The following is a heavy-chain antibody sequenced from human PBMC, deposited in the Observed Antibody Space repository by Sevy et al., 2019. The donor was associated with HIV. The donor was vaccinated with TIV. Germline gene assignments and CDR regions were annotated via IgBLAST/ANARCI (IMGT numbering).Heavy chain of an antibody. D-gene: IGHD3-9*01. CDR1: GYTFTGYY. J-gene: IGHJ4*02. CDR3: ARGANYDILTGYPWDY. Sequence: ASVKVSCKASGYTFTGYYMHWVRQAPGQGLEWMGWINPSSGGTNYAQKLQGRVTMTRDTSIRTAYMELSRLRSDDTAVYYCARGANYDILTGYPWDYWGQGTLVTVSS. V-gene: IGHV1-2*02. CDR2: INPSSGGT.